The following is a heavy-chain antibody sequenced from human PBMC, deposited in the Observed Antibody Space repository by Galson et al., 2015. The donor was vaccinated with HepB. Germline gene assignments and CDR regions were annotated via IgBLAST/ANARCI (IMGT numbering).Heavy chain of an antibody. CDR1: GYTFTTYV. V-gene: IGHV1-3*01. D-gene: IGHD3-22*01. CDR3: ASSHYDSSGYFTAFDI. CDR2: INAGNGDT. J-gene: IGHJ3*02. Sequence: SVKVSCKASGYTFTTYVIHWVRQAPGQRLQWMGWINAGNGDTKYLQKLQDRVTITRDTSASTAHMELSSLRSEDTAVYYCASSHYDSSGYFTAFDIWGQGTMVIVSS.